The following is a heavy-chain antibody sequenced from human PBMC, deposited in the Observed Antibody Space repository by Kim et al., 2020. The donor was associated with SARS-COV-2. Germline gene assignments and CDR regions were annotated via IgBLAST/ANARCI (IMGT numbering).Heavy chain of an antibody. CDR2: ISRDGGEI. V-gene: IGHV3-43*02. D-gene: IGHD6-19*01. CDR3: VRGQQWLIKN. CDR1: GFTFDDYA. Sequence: GGSLRLSCAASGFTFDDYAIQWVRQVPGKGLEWVSLISRDGGEIKYADSVKGRFTISRGNSKKSVYLQMNSLRSEDTALYYCVRGQQWLIKNWGQGTQVTVSS. J-gene: IGHJ4*02.